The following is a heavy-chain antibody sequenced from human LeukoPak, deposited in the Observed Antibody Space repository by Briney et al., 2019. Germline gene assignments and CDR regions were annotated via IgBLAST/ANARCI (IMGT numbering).Heavy chain of an antibody. Sequence: SETLSLTCTVSGGSISGYYWSWIRQPAGKGLEWLGRIYTSGSTNYNPSLKGRVTMSVDTSKNQFSLKLSSVTAADTAVYYCARMDDCGSTDCSAFDYWGQGTLVPVSS. CDR2: IYTSGST. D-gene: IGHD2-2*01. CDR1: GGSISGYY. CDR3: ARMDDCGSTDCSAFDY. J-gene: IGHJ4*02. V-gene: IGHV4-4*07.